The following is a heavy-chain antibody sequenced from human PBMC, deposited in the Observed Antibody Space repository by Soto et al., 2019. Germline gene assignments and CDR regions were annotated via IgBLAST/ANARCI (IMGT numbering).Heavy chain of an antibody. V-gene: IGHV3-23*01. Sequence: EVHLLESGGGLVQPGGSLRVSCAASGFPFSSNALSWVRLAPGKGLEWVSTISGSDGSTYYADPVKGRFTISRDNSRNTLYLQMNSLRAEDTAVYYCAKEAAAGLYFFDYWCQGTLVTVSS. D-gene: IGHD6-13*01. CDR2: ISGSDGST. CDR1: GFPFSSNA. CDR3: AKEAAAGLYFFDY. J-gene: IGHJ4*02.